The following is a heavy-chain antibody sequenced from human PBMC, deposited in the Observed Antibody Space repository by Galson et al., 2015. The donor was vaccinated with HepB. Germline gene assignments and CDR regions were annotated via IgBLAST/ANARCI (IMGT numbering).Heavy chain of an antibody. D-gene: IGHD2-2*01. Sequence: TLSLTCTVSGGSLSRSDYYWGWIRQPPGKGLEWIGSIYYSGSTYYNPSLKSRVTISVDTSKNRFSLKLSSVTAADTAVYYCASLVVAAAPYYFDYWGQGTLVTVSS. V-gene: IGHV4-39*07. CDR2: IYYSGST. J-gene: IGHJ4*02. CDR3: ASLVVAAAPYYFDY. CDR1: GGSLSRSDYY.